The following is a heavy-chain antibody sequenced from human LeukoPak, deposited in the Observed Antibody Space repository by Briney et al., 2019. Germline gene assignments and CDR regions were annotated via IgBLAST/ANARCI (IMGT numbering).Heavy chain of an antibody. V-gene: IGHV5-51*01. D-gene: IGHD5-18*01. CDR1: GYSFTSYW. CDR3: ARDTAMVTSTSYFDY. J-gene: IGHJ4*02. Sequence: GESLKISCKGSGYSFTSYWIGWVRQIPGKGLEWMGIIYPGDSDTRYSPSFQGQVTISAGKSISTAYLQWSSLKASDTAMYYCARDTAMVTSTSYFDYWGQGTLVTVSS. CDR2: IYPGDSDT.